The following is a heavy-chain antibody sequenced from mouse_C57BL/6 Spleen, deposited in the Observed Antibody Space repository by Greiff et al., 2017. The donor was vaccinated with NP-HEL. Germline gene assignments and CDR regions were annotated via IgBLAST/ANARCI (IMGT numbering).Heavy chain of an antibody. V-gene: IGHV5-12*01. CDR3: ARHGGWLRGAMDY. CDR2: ISNGGGST. D-gene: IGHD2-2*01. J-gene: IGHJ4*01. CDR1: GFTFSDYY. Sequence: EVKVVESGGGLVQPGGSLKLSCAASGFTFSDYYMYWVRQTPEKRLEWVAYISNGGGSTYYPDTVKGRFTISRDNAKNTLYLQMSRLKSEDTAMYYCARHGGWLRGAMDYWGQGTSVTVSS.